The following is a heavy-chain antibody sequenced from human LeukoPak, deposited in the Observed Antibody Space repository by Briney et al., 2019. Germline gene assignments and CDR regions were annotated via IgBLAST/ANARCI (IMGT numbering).Heavy chain of an antibody. CDR1: GFTVSSNY. Sequence: PGGSLRLSCAASGFTVSSNYMSWVRQAPGKGLEWVSSISSSSSYIYYADSVKGRFTISRDNAKNSLYLQMNSLRAEDTAVYYCASYHDGPDYWGQGTLVTVSS. J-gene: IGHJ4*02. V-gene: IGHV3-21*01. D-gene: IGHD3-10*01. CDR3: ASYHDGPDY. CDR2: ISSSSSYI.